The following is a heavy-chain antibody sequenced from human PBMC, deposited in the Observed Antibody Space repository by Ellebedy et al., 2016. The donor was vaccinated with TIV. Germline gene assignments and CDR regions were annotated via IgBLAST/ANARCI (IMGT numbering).Heavy chain of an antibody. CDR2: IYNAGRT. CDR1: GVSVSLDY. D-gene: IGHD1-26*01. CDR3: ARDSRANIGSL. Sequence: GESLKISCAVSGVSVSLDYMSWVRQAPGKGPEWVSIIYNAGRTFYADSMKDRFIISRDNSKKIVYLQMNSLRVEDTAVYFCARDSRANIGSLWGQGTLVTVSS. J-gene: IGHJ4*02. V-gene: IGHV3-66*01.